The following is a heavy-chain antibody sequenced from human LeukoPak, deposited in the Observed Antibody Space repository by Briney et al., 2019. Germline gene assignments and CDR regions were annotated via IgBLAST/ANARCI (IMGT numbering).Heavy chain of an antibody. V-gene: IGHV3-9*03. CDR2: ISWNSGSI. D-gene: IGHD3-9*01. Sequence: HSGGSQRLSCAASGFTFDDYAMHWVRQAPRRGVEWGSGISWNSGSIGYADSVKGRFTISRDTAKNSLYLQMISLRAEDMALYYCAKGRRYNILTGYYVSEVDPWGQGTLVTVSS. CDR1: GFTFDDYA. CDR3: AKGRRYNILTGYYVSEVDP. J-gene: IGHJ5*02.